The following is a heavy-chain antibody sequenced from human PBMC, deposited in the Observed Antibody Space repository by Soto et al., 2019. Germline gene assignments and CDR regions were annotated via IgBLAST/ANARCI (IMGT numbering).Heavy chain of an antibody. CDR3: ARTLSSSAENWFDP. Sequence: PSQTLSLTCAISGDSVSSNSAAWNWIRQSPSRGLEWLGRTYYRPKWYNDYAVSVKSRITINPDTSKNQFSLQLNSVTPEDTAVYFCARTLSSSAENWFDPWGQGTLVTVSS. V-gene: IGHV6-1*01. CDR2: TYYRPKWYN. D-gene: IGHD6-6*01. CDR1: GDSVSSNSAA. J-gene: IGHJ5*02.